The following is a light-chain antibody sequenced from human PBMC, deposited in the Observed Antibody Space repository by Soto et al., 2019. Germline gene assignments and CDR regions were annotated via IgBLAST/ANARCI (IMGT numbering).Light chain of an antibody. J-gene: IGKJ1*01. V-gene: IGKV3-20*01. CDR1: QSVSSTY. CDR2: GAS. Sequence: EIVLTQSPCTLSLSPGERATLSCRASQSVSSTYLAWYQQKPGQAPRLLIYGASSRATGIPDRFSGGGSGTDFTLTISRVEPEDFAVYYCQQCGSSPWTFGQGTKVEIK. CDR3: QQCGSSPWT.